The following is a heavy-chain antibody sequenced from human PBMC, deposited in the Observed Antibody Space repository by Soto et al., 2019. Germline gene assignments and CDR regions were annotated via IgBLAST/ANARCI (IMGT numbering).Heavy chain of an antibody. CDR2: IYYSGST. J-gene: IGHJ4*02. V-gene: IGHV4-39*01. Sequence: SETLSLTCTVSGGSISSSSYYWGWIRQPPGKGLEWIGSIYYSGSTYYNPSLKSRVTISVDTSKNQFSLKLSSVTAADTAVYYCAGVAGRIAYWGQGTLVTVSS. CDR3: AGVAGRIAY. CDR1: GGSISSSSYY. D-gene: IGHD6-19*01.